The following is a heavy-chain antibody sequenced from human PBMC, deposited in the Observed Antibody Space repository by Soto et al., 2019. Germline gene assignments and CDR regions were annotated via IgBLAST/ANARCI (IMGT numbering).Heavy chain of an antibody. CDR2: IIPIFGTA. J-gene: IGHJ6*02. D-gene: IGHD5-18*01. CDR1: GGTFSSYA. Sequence: SVKVSCKASGGTFSSYAISWVRQAPGQGLEWMGGIIPIFGTANYAQKFQGRVTITADESTSTAYMELSSLRSEDTAVYYCARDGSRSYGFGGMDVWGQGTTVTVSS. V-gene: IGHV1-69*13. CDR3: ARDGSRSYGFGGMDV.